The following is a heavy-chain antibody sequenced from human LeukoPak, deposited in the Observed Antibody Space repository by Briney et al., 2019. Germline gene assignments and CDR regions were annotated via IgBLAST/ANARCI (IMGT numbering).Heavy chain of an antibody. CDR1: GFTFRNYG. V-gene: IGHV3-23*01. CDR3: AKVPRRSARYYYYMDV. Sequence: GGSLRLSCAASGFTFRNYGMSWVRQAPGKGLEWVSAISGSGGSTYYADSVKGRFTISRDNSKNTLYLQMNSLRAEDTAVYYCAKVPRRSARYYYYMDVWGKGTTVTISS. J-gene: IGHJ6*03. CDR2: ISGSGGST.